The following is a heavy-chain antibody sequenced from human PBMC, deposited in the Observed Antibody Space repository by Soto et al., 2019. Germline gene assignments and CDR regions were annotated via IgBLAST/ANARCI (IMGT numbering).Heavy chain of an antibody. D-gene: IGHD3-22*01. V-gene: IGHV4-31*03. J-gene: IGHJ5*02. CDR3: ARRLDDTPETFFNWFDP. CDR1: GGPINTGGYY. Sequence: QVQLQESGPGLVKPSQTLSLTCTVSGGPINTGGYYWGWIRHLPGEGLECIGHIFYTGTAYYNPALRSRVTVSIDTSASQFSWHMYSVTAADAAMYYCARRLDDTPETFFNWFDPWGQGILVTVSS. CDR2: IFYTGTA.